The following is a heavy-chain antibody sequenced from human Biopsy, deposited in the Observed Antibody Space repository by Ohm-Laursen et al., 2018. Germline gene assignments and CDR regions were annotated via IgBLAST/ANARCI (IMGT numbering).Heavy chain of an antibody. CDR3: AREAAIIDPRTRAFDY. D-gene: IGHD6-25*01. J-gene: IGHJ4*02. CDR1: GGSISSDY. Sequence: GTLSLTCPVSGGSISSDYWSWIRQTPGKGLEWIGYIYYSGSTNYNPSLKSRVTISVDTTKNQFSLRLNSVTDADAAVYCCAREAAIIDPRTRAFDYWGQGTLVTVSS. V-gene: IGHV4-59*01. CDR2: IYYSGST.